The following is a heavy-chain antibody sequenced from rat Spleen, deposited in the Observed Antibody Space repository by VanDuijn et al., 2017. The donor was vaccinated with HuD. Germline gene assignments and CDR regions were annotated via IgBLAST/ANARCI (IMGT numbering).Heavy chain of an antibody. J-gene: IGHJ2*01. V-gene: IGHV5-29*01. CDR2: ISYDGRST. CDR3: ARPPGALDY. CDR1: GFSFSNYG. Sequence: EVQLVESGGGLVHPGRSLKLSCAASGFSFSNYGMAWVRQAPTKGLEWVATISYDGRSTYYRDSVKGRFTISRDNAKSTLYLQMDSLRPEDTATYYCARPPGALDYWGQGVMVTVSS. D-gene: IGHD1-4*01.